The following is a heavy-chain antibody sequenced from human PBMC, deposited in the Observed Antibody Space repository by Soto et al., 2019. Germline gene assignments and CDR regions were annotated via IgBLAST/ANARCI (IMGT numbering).Heavy chain of an antibody. J-gene: IGHJ4*02. D-gene: IGHD2-8*01. V-gene: IGHV4-31*03. Sequence: PSETMSLTCTVSGGSISIWGYYWSWIRQHPGKGLEWIGYIFHSGNTYYNPSLKSRVSISVDTSKNQFSLKLTSVTAADTAVYYCARDRMAIEYWGQGTLVTVPS. CDR3: ARDRMAIEY. CDR1: GGSISIWGYY. CDR2: IFHSGNT.